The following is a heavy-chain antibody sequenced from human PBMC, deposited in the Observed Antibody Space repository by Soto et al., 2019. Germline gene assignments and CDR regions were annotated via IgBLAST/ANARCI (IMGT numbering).Heavy chain of an antibody. V-gene: IGHV4-59*01. CDR3: ARGRDVYNFPFEY. CDR1: GGSMSPYY. Sequence: SDTLSLTCTVSGGSMSPYYWSWILQPPGQGLEWIGYILYTGSTNYNSSLRSRVTVSLDAPKNQFSLNLKYVAAADTAVYYCARGRDVYNFPFEYWGQGILVTVSS. D-gene: IGHD3-3*01. CDR2: ILYTGST. J-gene: IGHJ4*02.